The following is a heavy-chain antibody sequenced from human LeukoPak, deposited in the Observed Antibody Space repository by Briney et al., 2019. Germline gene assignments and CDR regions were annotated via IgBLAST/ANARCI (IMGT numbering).Heavy chain of an antibody. CDR2: ISSDSRTM. CDR1: GFTFSSYW. V-gene: IGHV3-48*01. J-gene: IGHJ4*02. CDR3: ATWAGTAAGFSGPFDY. D-gene: IGHD6-13*01. Sequence: PGGSLRLSCAASGFTFSSYWMSWVRQAPGKGLEYISYISSDSRTMYYADSVKGRFTISRDNARNSLYLLMNSLRVDDTAVYYCATWAGTAAGFSGPFDYWGQGTPVTVSS.